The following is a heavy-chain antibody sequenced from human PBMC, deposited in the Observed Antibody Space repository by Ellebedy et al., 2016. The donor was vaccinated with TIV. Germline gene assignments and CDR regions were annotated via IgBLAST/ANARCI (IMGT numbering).Heavy chain of an antibody. J-gene: IGHJ3*01. CDR3: ARVSDIFTDYPNHDAFDL. CDR2: ISTSNGYT. V-gene: IGHV1-18*01. CDR1: GYTFSTYT. Sequence: AASVKVSCKASGYTFSTYTFSWVRQAPGQGLEWMGWISTSNGYTDYAQKLQDRITMTTDTSTSTVYMELRSLSSDDTALYYCARVSDIFTDYPNHDAFDLWGQGTMVTVSS. D-gene: IGHD3-9*01.